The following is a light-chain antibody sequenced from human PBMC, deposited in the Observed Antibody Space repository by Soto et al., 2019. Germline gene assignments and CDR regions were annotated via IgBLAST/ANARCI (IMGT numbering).Light chain of an antibody. CDR1: QSILYNSDSRNY. CDR2: WAS. J-gene: IGKJ1*01. V-gene: IGKV4-1*01. Sequence: DIVMTQSPDSLAVSLGERATINCKSSQSILYNSDSRNYLAWYQQKPGQSPKLLISWASTRETGVPVRITGSGSGTDFTLTINNLQAEDVAVYYCQQFYDSPPTFGQGTKVEVK. CDR3: QQFYDSPPT.